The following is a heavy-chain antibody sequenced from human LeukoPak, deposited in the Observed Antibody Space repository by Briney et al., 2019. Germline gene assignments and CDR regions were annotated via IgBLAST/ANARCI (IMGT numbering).Heavy chain of an antibody. V-gene: IGHV1-18*01. CDR2: ISAYNGNT. CDR3: ARGSLFMVGATMDFDY. Sequence: ASVKVSCKASGYTFTSYGISWVRQAPGQGLEWMGWISAYNGNTNYAQKLQGRVTMTTDTSTSTAYMELRSLRSDDTAVYYCARGSLFMVGATMDFDYWGQGTLVTVSS. D-gene: IGHD1-26*01. J-gene: IGHJ4*02. CDR1: GYTFTSYG.